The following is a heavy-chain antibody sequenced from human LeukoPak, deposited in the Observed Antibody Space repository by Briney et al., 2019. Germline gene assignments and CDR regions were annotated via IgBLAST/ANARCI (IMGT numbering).Heavy chain of an antibody. CDR3: ARSPRDGYNPRSLDY. Sequence: SVKVSCKASGYTFTGYYMHWVRQAPGQGLEWMGRIIPILGIANYAQKFQGRVTITADKSTSTAYMELSSLRSEDTAVYYCARSPRDGYNPRSLDYWGQGTLVTVSS. J-gene: IGHJ4*02. CDR1: GYTFTGYY. D-gene: IGHD5-24*01. CDR2: IIPILGIA. V-gene: IGHV1-69*02.